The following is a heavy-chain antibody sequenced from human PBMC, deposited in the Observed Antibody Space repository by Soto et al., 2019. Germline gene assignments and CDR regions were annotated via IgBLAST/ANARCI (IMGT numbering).Heavy chain of an antibody. CDR3: ARDHGPPWPSWYQNRFDP. D-gene: IGHD6-13*01. CDR2: IYYSGST. J-gene: IGHJ5*02. Sequence: SETLSLTCTVSGGSISSYYWSWIRQPPGKGLEWIGYIYYSGSTNYNPSLKSRVTISVDTSKNQFSLKLSSVTAADTAVYYCARDHGPPWPSWYQNRFDPIGQGNQVTVSS. CDR1: GGSISSYY. V-gene: IGHV4-59*01.